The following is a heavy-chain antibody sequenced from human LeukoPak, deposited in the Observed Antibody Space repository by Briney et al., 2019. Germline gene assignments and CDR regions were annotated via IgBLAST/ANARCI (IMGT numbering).Heavy chain of an antibody. CDR1: GFTFDDYG. CDR2: INWNGGST. D-gene: IGHD4-17*01. Sequence: GGSLRLSCAASGFTFDDYGMSWVCQAPGKGLEWVSGINWNGGSTGYADSVKGRFTISRDNAKNSLYLQMNSLRAEDTAVYYCAKDSVKVTTVRRVPHYMDVWGKGTTVTISS. V-gene: IGHV3-20*04. CDR3: AKDSVKVTTVRRVPHYMDV. J-gene: IGHJ6*03.